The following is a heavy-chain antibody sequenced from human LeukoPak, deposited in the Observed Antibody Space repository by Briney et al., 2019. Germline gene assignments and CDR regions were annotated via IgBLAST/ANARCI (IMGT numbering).Heavy chain of an antibody. CDR3: ARDNRLGQLVRGWFDP. D-gene: IGHD6-13*01. V-gene: IGHV3-38-3*01. J-gene: IGHJ5*02. CDR1: GFTVSSNE. CDR2: ISGGST. Sequence: GGSLRLSCAASGFTVSSNEMSWVRQAPGKGLEWVSSISGGSTYYADSRKGRFTISRDNSKNTLHLQMNSLRAEDTAVYYCARDNRLGQLVRGWFDPWGQGTLVTVSS.